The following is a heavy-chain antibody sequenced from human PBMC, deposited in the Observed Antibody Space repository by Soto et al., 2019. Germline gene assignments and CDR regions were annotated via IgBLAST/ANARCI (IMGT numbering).Heavy chain of an antibody. CDR1: GFTFSSYA. CDR2: ISYDGSNK. CDR3: ARPLWRDDYNWGYFDL. Sequence: LRLSCAASGFTFSSYAMHWVRQAPGKGLEWVAVISYDGSNKYYTDSVKGRFTISRDNSKNTLYLQMNGLRAEDTAVYYCARPLWRDDYNWGYFDLWGRGTLVTVSS. D-gene: IGHD4-4*01. J-gene: IGHJ2*01. V-gene: IGHV3-30-3*01.